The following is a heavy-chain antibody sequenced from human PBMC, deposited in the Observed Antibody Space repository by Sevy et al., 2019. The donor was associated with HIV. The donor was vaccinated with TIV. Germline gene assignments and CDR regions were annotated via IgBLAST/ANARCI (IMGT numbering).Heavy chain of an antibody. CDR2: ISSSSYYI. Sequence: GESLKISCAASGFTFSSYNMNWVRQAPGKGLEWVSSISSSSYYINYADSVKGRFTISRENAKNSLYLEMNTLRAEDTAVYYCARVVAYCSGGTCFPGYYYGMDVWGQGTTVTVSS. D-gene: IGHD2-15*01. J-gene: IGHJ6*02. CDR1: GFTFSSYN. CDR3: ARVVAYCSGGTCFPGYYYGMDV. V-gene: IGHV3-21*01.